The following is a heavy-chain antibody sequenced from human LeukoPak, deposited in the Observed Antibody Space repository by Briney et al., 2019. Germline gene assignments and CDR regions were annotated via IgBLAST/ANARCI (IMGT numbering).Heavy chain of an antibody. CDR1: GGSFSGYY. D-gene: IGHD2-2*01. Sequence: PSETLSLTCAVYGGSFSGYYWSWIRQPPGKGLEWIGEINHSGSTNYNPSLKSRVTISVDTSKNQFSLKLSSVTAADTAVYYCARGPQARIVVVPAALDYWGQGTLVTVSS. CDR2: INHSGST. J-gene: IGHJ4*02. V-gene: IGHV4-34*01. CDR3: ARGPQARIVVVPAALDY.